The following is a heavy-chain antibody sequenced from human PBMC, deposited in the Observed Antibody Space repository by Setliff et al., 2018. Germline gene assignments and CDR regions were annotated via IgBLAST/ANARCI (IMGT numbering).Heavy chain of an antibody. CDR1: GGSISSSSYY. D-gene: IGHD6-19*01. CDR3: ARTRGSSGWLNWFDP. CDR2: IYYSGST. Sequence: SETLSLTCTVSGGSISSSSYYWGWIRQPPGKGLEWIGSIYYSGSTYYNPSLKSRVTISVDTSKNQFSLKLSSVTAADTAVYYCARTRGSSGWLNWFDPWGQGTLVTVSS. J-gene: IGHJ5*02. V-gene: IGHV4-39*07.